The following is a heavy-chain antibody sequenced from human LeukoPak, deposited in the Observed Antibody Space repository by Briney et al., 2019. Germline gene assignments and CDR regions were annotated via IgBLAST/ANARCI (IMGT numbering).Heavy chain of an antibody. Sequence: GGSLRLSCAASGFTFDDYGMSWVRQAPGKGLEWVSGINWNGGSTGYADSVKGRFTISRDNSKNTLYLQMNSLRAEDTAVYYCAKGGGYDHYWGQGTLVTVSS. D-gene: IGHD5-12*01. J-gene: IGHJ4*02. CDR1: GFTFDDYG. CDR2: INWNGGST. V-gene: IGHV3-20*04. CDR3: AKGGGYDHY.